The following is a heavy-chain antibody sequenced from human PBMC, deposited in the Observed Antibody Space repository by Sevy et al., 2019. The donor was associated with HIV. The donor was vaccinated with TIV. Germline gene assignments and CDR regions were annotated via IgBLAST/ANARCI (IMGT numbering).Heavy chain of an antibody. CDR2: ISSDGSNE. CDR3: AKPDWNYPGLDV. V-gene: IGHV3-30*18. D-gene: IGHD1-7*01. CDR1: GFTFSNYG. Sequence: GGSLRLSCAASGFTFSNYGMHWVRQAPGKGLEWVALISSDGSNEYYGDSVKGRFTISRDNSKNTLYLQMNSPRAEDTALYYWAKPDWNYPGLDVWGQGAAVTVSS. J-gene: IGHJ6*02.